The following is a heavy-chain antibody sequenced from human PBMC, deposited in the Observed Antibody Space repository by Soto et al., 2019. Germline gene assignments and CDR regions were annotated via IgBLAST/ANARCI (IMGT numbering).Heavy chain of an antibody. CDR2: ISGTGGST. J-gene: IGHJ4*02. CDR3: AKDRLGGNFDY. V-gene: IGHV3-23*01. CDR1: GFTFNNYA. Sequence: PXXSLRLSFAASGFTFNNYAMHWVRQAPGKGLEWVATISGTGGSTYYADSVKGRFTISRDNSKNTLYLQMNSLRVEDTAVYYCAKDRLGGNFDYWGQGTQVTVSS.